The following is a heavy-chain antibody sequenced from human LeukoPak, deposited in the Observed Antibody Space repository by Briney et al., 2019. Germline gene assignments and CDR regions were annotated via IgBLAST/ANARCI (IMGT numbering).Heavy chain of an antibody. CDR2: ISYDGSNK. D-gene: IGHD3-22*01. Sequence: GGSLRLSCAASGFTFSSYAMHWVRQAPGKGLEWEAVISYDGSNKYYADSVKGRFTISRDNAKSTLYLQMNSLRAEDTALYYCAKDTLLLLYWGQGTLVTVSS. CDR1: GFTFSSYA. J-gene: IGHJ4*02. CDR3: AKDTLLLLY. V-gene: IGHV3-30-3*01.